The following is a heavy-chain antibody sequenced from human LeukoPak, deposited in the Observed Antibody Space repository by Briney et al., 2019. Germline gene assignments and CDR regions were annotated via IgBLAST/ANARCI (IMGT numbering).Heavy chain of an antibody. CDR1: GFTFSSYA. V-gene: IGHV3-23*01. Sequence: GGSLRLSCAASGFTFSSYAMSWVRQAPGKGLEWVSAISGSGGSTYYADSVKGRFTISRDNSKNTLYLQMNSLRAEDTAVYYCARDGYGYNYMDVWGKGTTVTVSS. CDR2: ISGSGGST. J-gene: IGHJ6*03. D-gene: IGHD5-12*01. CDR3: ARDGYGYNYMDV.